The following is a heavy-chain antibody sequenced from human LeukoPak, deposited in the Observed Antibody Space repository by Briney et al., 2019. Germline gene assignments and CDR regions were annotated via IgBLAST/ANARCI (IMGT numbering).Heavy chain of an antibody. CDR1: GDSISDINHY. V-gene: IGHV4-39*01. CDR2: IYYTGRT. Sequence: SETLSLTCTVSGDSISDINHYWGWIRQPPGEKLEWIGNIYYTGRTFYNPSPKSGVTISRDTSQKKISLKLSSLTTPDTAECYCARHGPSELWSGYHFDPWGQGTLITVSS. CDR3: ARHGPSELWSGYHFDP. D-gene: IGHD3-3*01. J-gene: IGHJ5*02.